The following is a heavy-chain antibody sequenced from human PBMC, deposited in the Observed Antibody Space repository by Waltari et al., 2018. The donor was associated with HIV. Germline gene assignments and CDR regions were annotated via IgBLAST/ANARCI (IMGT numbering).Heavy chain of an antibody. CDR3: ARGIYGDISGDMDV. CDR1: GGSISNYY. CDR2: MYYSGST. J-gene: IGHJ6*02. Sequence: QVQLQESGPGLVTPSETLSLTCTVSGGSISNYYCSWIRRPPGKGLEWIGYMYYSGSTNYNPSLKSRVTISVDTSKNQFSLKLSSVTAADTAVYYCARGIYGDISGDMDVWGQGTTVTVSS. V-gene: IGHV4-59*01. D-gene: IGHD3-3*01.